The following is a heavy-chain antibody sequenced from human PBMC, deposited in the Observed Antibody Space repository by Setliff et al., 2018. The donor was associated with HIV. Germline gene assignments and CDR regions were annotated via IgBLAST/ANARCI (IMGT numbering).Heavy chain of an antibody. CDR2: ISYSGNT. CDR1: DGSISSRSYY. CDR3: ARQSGYTRGWDIFGVVAGSFDI. D-gene: IGHD3-3*01. J-gene: IGHJ3*02. Sequence: SETLSLTCSVSDGSISSRSYYWGWIRQPPGKGLEWIGTISYSGNTYYRPSLKSRVTISVDTSKNQFSLRLNSVTAADTAVYYCARQSGYTRGWDIFGVVAGSFDIWGLGTMVTVSS. V-gene: IGHV4-39*01.